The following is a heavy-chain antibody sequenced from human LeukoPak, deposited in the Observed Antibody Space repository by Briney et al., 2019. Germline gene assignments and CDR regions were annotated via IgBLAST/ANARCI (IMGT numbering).Heavy chain of an antibody. CDR3: ARGGGYCSSTSCYDY. D-gene: IGHD2-2*01. V-gene: IGHV4-59*01. J-gene: IGHJ4*02. Sequence: SETLSLTCTVSGGSISSYYWSWIRQPPGKGLEWIGYIYYSGSTNYNPSLKSRVTISVDTSKNQFSLKLSSVTAADTAVYYCARGGGYCSSTSCYDYWGQGTLVTVSS. CDR2: IYYSGST. CDR1: GGSISSYY.